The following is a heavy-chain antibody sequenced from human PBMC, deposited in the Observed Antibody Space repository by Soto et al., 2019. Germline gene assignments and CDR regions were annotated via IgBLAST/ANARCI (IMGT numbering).Heavy chain of an antibody. Sequence: ASVKVSCKASGYTFTSYDINWVRQATGQGLEWMGWMNPNSGNTGYAQKFQGRITMTSDTYTSTDYMELSSLRYEDTAVFYCARVLEGRYYYESSGYWGQGTLVTVSS. D-gene: IGHD3-22*01. V-gene: IGHV1-8*01. CDR2: MNPNSGNT. CDR3: ARVLEGRYYYESSGY. J-gene: IGHJ4*02. CDR1: GYTFTSYD.